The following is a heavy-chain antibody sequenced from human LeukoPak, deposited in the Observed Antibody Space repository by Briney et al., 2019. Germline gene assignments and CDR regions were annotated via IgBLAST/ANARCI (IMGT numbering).Heavy chain of an antibody. Sequence: PGGSLRLSCAASGSTFSDHYMDWVRQAPGKGLEWVGRTRNKANSYTTEYAASVKGRFTISRDDSKNSLYLQMNSLKTEDTAVYYCARGLHGSGSYYNVDYYYGMDVWGQGTTVTVSS. CDR2: TRNKANSYTT. J-gene: IGHJ6*02. CDR3: ARGLHGSGSYYNVDYYYGMDV. V-gene: IGHV3-72*01. D-gene: IGHD3-10*01. CDR1: GSTFSDHY.